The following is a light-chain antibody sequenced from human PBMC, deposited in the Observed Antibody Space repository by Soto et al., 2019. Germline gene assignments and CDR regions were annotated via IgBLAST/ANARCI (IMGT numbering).Light chain of an antibody. CDR2: GAS. CDR3: QHYGTSSWT. V-gene: IGKV3-20*01. Sequence: EIVLTQSPGTLSLSPGERATLSCRASQSVSSSYLAWYQQKPGQAPRLLIYGASSRATGIPDRFSGSGSGTDFTLTISRLVPEDFAVYYCQHYGTSSWTFGQGTRVEIK. CDR1: QSVSSSY. J-gene: IGKJ1*01.